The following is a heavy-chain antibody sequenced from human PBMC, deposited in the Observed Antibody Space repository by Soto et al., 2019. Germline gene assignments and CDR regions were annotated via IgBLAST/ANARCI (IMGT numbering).Heavy chain of an antibody. J-gene: IGHJ6*02. CDR3: ARQLGGNHYYYGMDV. Sequence: QVQLVQSGAEVKKPGSSVKVSCKASGGTFSSYAISWVRQAPGQGLEWMGGIIPIFGTADYAQKFQGRVTITADESTSTAYMDLSSLRSEDTAVYSCARQLGGNHYYYGMDVWGQGTTVTVSS. V-gene: IGHV1-69*12. CDR1: GGTFSSYA. D-gene: IGHD7-27*01. CDR2: IIPIFGTA.